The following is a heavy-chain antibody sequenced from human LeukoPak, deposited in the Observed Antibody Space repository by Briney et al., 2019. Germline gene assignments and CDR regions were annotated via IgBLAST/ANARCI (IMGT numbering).Heavy chain of an antibody. J-gene: IGHJ4*02. D-gene: IGHD3-10*01. CDR1: GFSFSIYS. CDR3: ARPYYGSGTSHFDS. Sequence: GGSLRLSCAASGFSFSIYSMNWVRQAPGKGLEGVSSISSSSSYIYYADSVKGRFTISRDNAKKSLYLHMDRLRAEDTAVYYCARPYYGSGTSHFDSWGQGPLVTVSS. CDR2: ISSSSSYI. V-gene: IGHV3-21*01.